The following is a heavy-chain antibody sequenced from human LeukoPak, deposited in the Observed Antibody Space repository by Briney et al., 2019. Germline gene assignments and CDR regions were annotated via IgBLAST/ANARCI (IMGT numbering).Heavy chain of an antibody. CDR3: AKDTDGSGSYYNSFDY. CDR1: GFTFSSYA. Sequence: PGGSLRLSCAASGFTFSSYAMSWVRQAPGKGLEWVSAISGSGGSTYYADSVKGRFTISRDNSKNTLYLQMNSLRAEDTAVYYCAKDTDGSGSYYNSFDYWGQGTLVTVSS. CDR2: ISGSGGST. V-gene: IGHV3-23*01. D-gene: IGHD3-10*01. J-gene: IGHJ4*02.